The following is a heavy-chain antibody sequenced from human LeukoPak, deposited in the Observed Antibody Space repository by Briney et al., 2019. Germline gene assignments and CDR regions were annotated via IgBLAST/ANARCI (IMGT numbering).Heavy chain of an antibody. Sequence: PSETLSLTCTVSGDYISNYYWTWIRQPAGKGLEWIGRTYVSANGNYNPSLKSRVTMSVDTSKNQLSLKLRSVTAADTAVYYCARGSNWFDPWGQGTLVTVSS. CDR1: GDYISNYY. V-gene: IGHV4-4*07. CDR3: ARGSNWFDP. CDR2: TYVSANG. J-gene: IGHJ5*02.